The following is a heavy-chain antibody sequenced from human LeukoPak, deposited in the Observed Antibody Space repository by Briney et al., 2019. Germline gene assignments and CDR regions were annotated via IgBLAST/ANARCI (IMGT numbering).Heavy chain of an antibody. D-gene: IGHD6-13*01. CDR1: GFTFSSYA. CDR2: ISGSGGST. V-gene: IGHV3-23*01. J-gene: IGHJ4*02. CDR3: AKGTASSSWYKGVDY. Sequence: PGGSLRLSCAASGFTFSSYAMSWVRQAPGKGLEWVSVISGSGGSTYYADSVKGRFTISRDNSKNTLYLQMNSLRAEDMAVYYCAKGTASSSWYKGVDYWGQGTLVTVSS.